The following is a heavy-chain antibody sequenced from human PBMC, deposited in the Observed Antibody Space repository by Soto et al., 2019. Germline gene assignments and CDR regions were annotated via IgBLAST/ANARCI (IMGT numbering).Heavy chain of an antibody. V-gene: IGHV1-18*01. CDR1: GYTFTNFG. CDR2: ISAYNGNT. Sequence: QVQLVQSGAEVKKPRASVKVSCKASGYTFTNFGIRWVRHAPGQGLEWMGWISAYNGNTNYAQNFQGRVTMTTDTSTSTAYMELRSLRSDETAVYYWARGGTPIDYWGQGTLVTVSS. CDR3: ARGGTPIDY. D-gene: IGHD3-16*01. J-gene: IGHJ4*02.